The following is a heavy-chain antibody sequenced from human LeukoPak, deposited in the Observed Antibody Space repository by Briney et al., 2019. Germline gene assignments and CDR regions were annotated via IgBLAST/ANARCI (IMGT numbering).Heavy chain of an antibody. CDR3: ARGYYYDTSGYSLPLDY. CDR1: GFTFSSCA. J-gene: IGHJ4*02. V-gene: IGHV3-23*01. D-gene: IGHD3-22*01. Sequence: PGVSLRLSCAASGFTFSSCAMSWVRQAPGKGLEWVAGISDSGGNTYYADSVKGRFTISRDNSKNTLFLQMSSLRAEDTAVYYCARGYYYDTSGYSLPLDYWGQGTLLTVSS. CDR2: ISDSGGNT.